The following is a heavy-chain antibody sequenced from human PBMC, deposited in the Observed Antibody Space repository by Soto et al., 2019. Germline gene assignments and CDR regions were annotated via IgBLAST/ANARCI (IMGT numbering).Heavy chain of an antibody. D-gene: IGHD2-2*01. CDR1: GYRVTSYL. V-gene: IGHV5-51*01. CDR3: ARTDIVVVPAAMTVTTYYYYYMDV. J-gene: IGHJ6*03. CDR2: IYPGDSDT. Sequence: GESEKSSYKGSGYRVTSYLSGWVRQINGKGLEWMGIIYPGDSDTRYSPSFQGQVTISADKSISTAYLQWSSLKASDTAMYYCARTDIVVVPAAMTVTTYYYYYMDVWGKGTTVTVSS.